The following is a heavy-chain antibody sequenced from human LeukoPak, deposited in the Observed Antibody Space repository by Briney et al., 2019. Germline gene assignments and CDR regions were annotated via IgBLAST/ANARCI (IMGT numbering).Heavy chain of an antibody. Sequence: SETLSLTCTVSGGSISSGSYYWSWIRQPAGKGLEWIGRIYTSGSTNYNPSLKSRVTISVDTSKNQFSLKLSSVTAADTAVYYCARGNGSGSYSHYYYYMDVWGKGTTVTISS. J-gene: IGHJ6*03. CDR1: GGSISSGSYY. V-gene: IGHV4-61*02. D-gene: IGHD3-10*01. CDR3: ARGNGSGSYSHYYYYMDV. CDR2: IYTSGST.